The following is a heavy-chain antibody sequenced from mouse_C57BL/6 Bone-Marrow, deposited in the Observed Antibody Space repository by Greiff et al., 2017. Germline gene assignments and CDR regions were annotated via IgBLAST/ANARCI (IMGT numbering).Heavy chain of an antibody. CDR3: ATYYYGSSYGGYFDV. CDR2: ISDGGSYT. CDR1: GFTFSSYA. V-gene: IGHV5-4*03. D-gene: IGHD1-1*01. Sequence: EVMLVESGGGLVKPGGSLKLSCAASGFTFSSYAMSWVRQTPEKRLEWVATISDGGSYTYYPDNVKGRFTISRDNAKNNLYLQMSHLKSEDTAMYYCATYYYGSSYGGYFDVWGTGTTVTVSS. J-gene: IGHJ1*03.